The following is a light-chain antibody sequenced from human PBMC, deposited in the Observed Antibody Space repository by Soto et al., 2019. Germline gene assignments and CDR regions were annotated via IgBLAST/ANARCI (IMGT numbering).Light chain of an antibody. CDR3: QQYVSSPPT. J-gene: IGKJ4*01. Sequence: EIGLTQSPGTLSLSPGERATLSCRASQSVSKNFLAWYQQKPGQAPRLPISGASNRATGIPERFSGSGSVTDYSLTIDRLAPEDFAVYFCQQYVSSPPTFGGGTKAAIK. CDR1: QSVSKNF. CDR2: GAS. V-gene: IGKV3-20*01.